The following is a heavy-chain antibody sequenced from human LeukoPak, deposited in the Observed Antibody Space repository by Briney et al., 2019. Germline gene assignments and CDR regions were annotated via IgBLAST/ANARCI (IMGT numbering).Heavy chain of an antibody. CDR2: ISEDGSNE. CDR1: GFTFNNYG. Sequence: GGSLRLSCAASGFTFNNYGMHCVRQAPGKGLEWVAFISEDGSNERYADSVKGRFTISRDNSKNTLYLQMNSLRAEDTAVYYCTDLFAYWGQGTLVTVSS. J-gene: IGHJ4*02. CDR3: TDLFAY. V-gene: IGHV3-30*03.